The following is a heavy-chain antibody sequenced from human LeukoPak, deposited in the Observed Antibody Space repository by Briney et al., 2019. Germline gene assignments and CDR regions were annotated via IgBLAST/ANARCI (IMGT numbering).Heavy chain of an antibody. Sequence: SETLSLTCTVSGGSISSSSYYWGWIRQPPGKGLEWIGYIYYSGSTNYNPSLKSRVTISVDTSKNQFSLKLSSVTAADTAVYYCASSRRVPAAMGLFDYWGQGTLVTVSS. CDR2: IYYSGST. CDR3: ASSRRVPAAMGLFDY. CDR1: GGSISSSSYY. V-gene: IGHV4-61*05. D-gene: IGHD2-2*01. J-gene: IGHJ4*02.